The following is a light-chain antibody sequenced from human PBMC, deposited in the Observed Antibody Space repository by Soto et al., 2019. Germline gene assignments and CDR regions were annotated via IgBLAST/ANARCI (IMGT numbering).Light chain of an antibody. J-gene: IGLJ2*01. V-gene: IGLV1-51*02. Sequence: QSVLTQPPSVSAALGQKVTISCSGSSSNIGNKYVSWYQQLPGTAPKLLIYENNKRPSGIPDRFSGSKSGTSATLDITGLQTGDEADYYCGTWDSSLGGGVFGGGTKLTVL. CDR1: SSNIGNKY. CDR2: ENN. CDR3: GTWDSSLGGGV.